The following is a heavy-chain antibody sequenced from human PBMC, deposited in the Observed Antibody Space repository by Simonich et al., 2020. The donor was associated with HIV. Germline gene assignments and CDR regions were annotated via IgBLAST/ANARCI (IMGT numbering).Heavy chain of an antibody. CDR2: INHSGIT. J-gene: IGHJ4*02. V-gene: IGHV4-34*01. CDR3: ARRYRELILYFDY. CDR1: GGSFSGYY. Sequence: QVQLQQWGAGLLKPSETLSLTCAVYGGSFSGYYWSWIRQPPGKGLEWIGEINHSGITNYKSSLNSRATISVDKSKNQFSLKLSSVTAADTAIYYCARRYRELILYFDYWGQGNLVTVSS. D-gene: IGHD3-3*01.